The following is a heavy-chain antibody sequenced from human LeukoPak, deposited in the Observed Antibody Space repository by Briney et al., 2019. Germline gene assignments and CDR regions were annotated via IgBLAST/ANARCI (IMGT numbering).Heavy chain of an antibody. CDR2: INHSGST. D-gene: IGHD2-15*01. J-gene: IGHJ4*02. Sequence: SETLSLTCAVYGGSFSGYYWSWIRQPPGKGLEWIGEINHSGSTNYNPSPKSRVTISVDTSKNQFSLKLSSVTAADTAVYYCARGRAVVVVAATHLRTFDYWGQGTLVTVSS. CDR1: GGSFSGYY. CDR3: ARGRAVVVVAATHLRTFDY. V-gene: IGHV4-34*01.